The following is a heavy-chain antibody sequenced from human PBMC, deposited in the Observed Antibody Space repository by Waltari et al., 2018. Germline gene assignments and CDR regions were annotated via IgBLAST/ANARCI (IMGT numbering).Heavy chain of an antibody. CDR2: ISSFGTT. J-gene: IGHJ6*03. V-gene: IGHV3-48*04. CDR3: ARAKTGDYYYYYMDV. CDR1: GFTFSRYN. Sequence: EVQLVESGGGLVQPGGSLRLSCAASGFTFSRYNKNWVRQAPGKGLEWLSYISSFGTTDYADSVKGRFTISRDNADNSLSLQMNSLRAEDTAVYYCARAKTGDYYYYYMDVWGKGTTVTISS. D-gene: IGHD3-10*01.